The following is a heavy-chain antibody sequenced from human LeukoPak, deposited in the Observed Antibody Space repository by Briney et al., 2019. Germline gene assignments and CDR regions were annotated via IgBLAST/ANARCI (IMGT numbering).Heavy chain of an antibody. Sequence: GGSLRLSCAASGFTFSSYAMHWVRQAPGKGLEWVAVISYDGSNKYYADSVKGRFTISRDNSKNTLYLQMNSLRAEDTAVYYCARDREMVRGVIPDYWGQGTLVTVSS. J-gene: IGHJ4*02. CDR3: ARDREMVRGVIPDY. V-gene: IGHV3-30-3*01. CDR1: GFTFSSYA. D-gene: IGHD3-10*01. CDR2: ISYDGSNK.